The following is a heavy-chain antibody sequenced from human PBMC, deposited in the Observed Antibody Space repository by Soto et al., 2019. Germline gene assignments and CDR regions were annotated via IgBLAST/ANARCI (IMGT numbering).Heavy chain of an antibody. Sequence: LSLTCSVSGGSISSSFWSWIRQPPGKELEWIGYISYSGSTTYNPSLKSRITLSVDTSKNQFSLRVASVTAADTAVYYCARGHRAMEYYYYYGMDVWGQGTTVTVSS. CDR1: GGSISSSF. CDR3: ARGHRAMEYYYYYGMDV. CDR2: ISYSGST. J-gene: IGHJ6*02. V-gene: IGHV4-59*01. D-gene: IGHD5-18*01.